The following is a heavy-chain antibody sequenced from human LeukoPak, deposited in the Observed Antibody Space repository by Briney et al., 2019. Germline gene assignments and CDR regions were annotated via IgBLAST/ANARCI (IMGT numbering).Heavy chain of an antibody. CDR2: INPNSGGT. CDR1: GYTFTGYY. V-gene: IGHV1-2*06. CDR3: AREREAWLVRGWFDP. D-gene: IGHD6-19*01. J-gene: IGHJ5*02. Sequence: GASVKVPCKAAGYTFTGYYMFWVLQAPGQGLEWMGRINPNSGGTNYAQKFQGRVTMTRDTSISTAYMELSRLRSDGTAVYYCAREREAWLVRGWFDPWGQGTLVTVSS.